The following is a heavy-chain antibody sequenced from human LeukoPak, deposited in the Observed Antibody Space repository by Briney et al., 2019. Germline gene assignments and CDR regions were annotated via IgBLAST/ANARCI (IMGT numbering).Heavy chain of an antibody. V-gene: IGHV3-7*03. J-gene: IGHJ6*02. CDR1: GFTFSNYV. Sequence: PGRSLRLSCAASGFTFSNYVMRWVRQAPGKGLEWVASINHNGNVNYYVDSVKGRVTISRDNAKNSLYLQMSNLRAEDTAVYFCARGGGLDVWGQGATVTVSS. D-gene: IGHD3-16*01. CDR2: INHNGNVN. CDR3: ARGGGLDV.